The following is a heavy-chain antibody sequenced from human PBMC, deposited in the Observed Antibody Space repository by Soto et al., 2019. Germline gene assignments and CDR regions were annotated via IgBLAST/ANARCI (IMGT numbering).Heavy chain of an antibody. CDR3: ARAAGPAQYNWFDP. Sequence: GGSLRLSCAASGFTFSSYSMNWVRQAPGKGLEWVSSISSSSSYIYYADSVKGRFTISRDNAKNSLYLQMNSLRAEDTAVYYCARAAGPAQYNWFDPWGQGTLVTVSS. CDR2: ISSSSSYI. CDR1: GFTFSSYS. V-gene: IGHV3-21*01. J-gene: IGHJ5*02.